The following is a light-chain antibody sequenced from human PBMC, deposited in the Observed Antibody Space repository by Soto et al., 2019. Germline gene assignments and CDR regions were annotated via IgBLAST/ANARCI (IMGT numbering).Light chain of an antibody. CDR2: EVS. CDR3: CSYAGSSTYV. CDR1: SSDVGSYNL. V-gene: IGLV2-23*02. Sequence: QSALTQPASVSGSPGQSITISCTGTSSDVGSYNLVSWYQQHPGKAPKLLIYEVSKRPSGVSNSFSGSKSGNTASLTISRLHAEDEADYYCCSYAGSSTYVFGTGTKVTVL. J-gene: IGLJ1*01.